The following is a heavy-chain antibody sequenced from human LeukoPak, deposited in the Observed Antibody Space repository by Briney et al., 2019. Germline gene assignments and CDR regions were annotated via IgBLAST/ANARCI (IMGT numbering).Heavy chain of an antibody. CDR1: GGSISSYY. V-gene: IGHV4-59*08. CDR2: ILNIGST. Sequence: PSETLSLTCTVSGGSISSYYWSWIRQPPGKGLEWIGYILNIGSTNYNPSLKSRVTISLDTSKNQFSLKLSSVTAADTAVYYCARHVTAASRGFDYWGQGTLVTVSS. CDR3: ARHVTAASRGFDY. J-gene: IGHJ4*02. D-gene: IGHD6-25*01.